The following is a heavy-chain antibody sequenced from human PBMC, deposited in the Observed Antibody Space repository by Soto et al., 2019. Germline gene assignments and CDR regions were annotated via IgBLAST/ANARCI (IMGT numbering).Heavy chain of an antibody. CDR1: GGSISSSSYY. CDR3: ARNSLRFLEWLPANWFDP. V-gene: IGHV4-39*07. CDR2: IYYSGST. Sequence: SETLSLTCTVSGGSISSSSYYWGWIRQPPGKGLEWIGSIYYSGSTYYNPSLKSRVTISVDTSKNQFSLKLSSVTAADTAVYYCARNSLRFLEWLPANWFDPWGQGTLVTVSS. D-gene: IGHD3-3*01. J-gene: IGHJ5*02.